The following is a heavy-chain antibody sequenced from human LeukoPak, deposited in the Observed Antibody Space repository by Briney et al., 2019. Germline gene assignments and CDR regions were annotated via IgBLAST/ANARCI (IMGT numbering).Heavy chain of an antibody. CDR1: GFTFSSYW. CDR3: AKPRIAARRIDY. Sequence: GGSLRLSCVGSGFTFSSYWMSWVRQAPGKGLEWVSAISGSGGSTYYADSVKGRFTISRDNSKNTLYLQMNSLRAEDTAVYYCAKPRIAARRIDYWGQGTLVTVSS. CDR2: ISGSGGST. V-gene: IGHV3-23*01. J-gene: IGHJ4*02. D-gene: IGHD6-6*01.